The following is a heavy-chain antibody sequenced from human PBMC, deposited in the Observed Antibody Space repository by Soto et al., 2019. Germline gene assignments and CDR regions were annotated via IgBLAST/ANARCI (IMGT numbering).Heavy chain of an antibody. CDR3: ARDLPPIDY. CDR2: IYYSGST. J-gene: IGHJ4*02. CDR1: GGSISSGGYY. Sequence: SETLSLTCTVSGGSISSGGYYWSWIRQHPGKGLEWIGYIYYSGSTYYNTSRKSRVTISVDTSKNQFSLKLSSVSAADTAVYYCARDLPPIDYWGQGTLVTVSS. V-gene: IGHV4-31*03.